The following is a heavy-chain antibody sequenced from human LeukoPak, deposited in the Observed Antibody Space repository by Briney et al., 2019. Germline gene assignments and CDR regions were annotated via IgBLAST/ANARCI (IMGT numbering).Heavy chain of an antibody. D-gene: IGHD3-10*01. CDR1: GGSISSYY. J-gene: IGHJ6*03. CDR2: IYYSGST. Sequence: PSETLSLTCTVSGGSISSYYWSWIRQPPGKGLEWIGYIYYSGSTNYNPSLKSRVTISVDTSKNQFSLKLSSVTAADTAVYYCARDHYYGSGNNHYYYYMDVWGKGTTVTISS. V-gene: IGHV4-59*01. CDR3: ARDHYYGSGNNHYYYYMDV.